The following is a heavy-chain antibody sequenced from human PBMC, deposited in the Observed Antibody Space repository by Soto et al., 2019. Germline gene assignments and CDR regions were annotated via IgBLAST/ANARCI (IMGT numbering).Heavy chain of an antibody. CDR2: IYSGGST. Sequence: GSLRLSCAASGFTVSSNYMSWVRQAPGKGLEWVSVIYSGGSTYYADSVKGRFTISRDNSKNTLYLQMNSLRAEDTAVYYCARVGDYYDSSGLSDYWGQGTLVTVSS. V-gene: IGHV3-53*01. J-gene: IGHJ4*02. D-gene: IGHD3-22*01. CDR3: ARVGDYYDSSGLSDY. CDR1: GFTVSSNY.